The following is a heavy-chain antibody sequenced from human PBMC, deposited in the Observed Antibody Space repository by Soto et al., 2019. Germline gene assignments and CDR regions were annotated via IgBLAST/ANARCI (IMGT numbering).Heavy chain of an antibody. CDR3: AKAGCSGGTCYLYYFDY. V-gene: IGHV3-23*01. CDR1: GFTFSSYA. J-gene: IGHJ4*02. D-gene: IGHD2-15*01. CDR2: IDGSGGST. Sequence: EVQLLESGGGLVQPGGSLRLSCAASGFTFSSYAMSWLRLPPGKGLEWVSAIDGSGGSTNYADSVKGRLTISRDNSRNTLYLQMDSLRVEDSAVYSCAKAGCSGGTCYLYYFDYWGQGALVTVSS.